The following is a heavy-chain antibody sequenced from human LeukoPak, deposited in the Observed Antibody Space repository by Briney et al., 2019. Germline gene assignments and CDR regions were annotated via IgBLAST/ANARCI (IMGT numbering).Heavy chain of an antibody. CDR3: ATAGYYYYDSSGYFH. CDR2: FDPEDGET. CDR1: GYTLTELS. D-gene: IGHD3-22*01. V-gene: IGHV1-24*01. J-gene: IGHJ4*02. Sequence: ASVKVSCKVSGYTLTELSMHWVRQAPGKGLEWMGGFDPEDGETIYAQKFQGRVTMTEDTSTDTAYMELSSLRSEDTAVYYGATAGYYYYDSSGYFHWGQGTLVTVSS.